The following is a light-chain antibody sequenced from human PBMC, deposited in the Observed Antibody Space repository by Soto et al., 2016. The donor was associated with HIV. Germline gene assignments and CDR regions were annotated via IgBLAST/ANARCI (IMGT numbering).Light chain of an antibody. Sequence: SYVVTQPPSVSVAPGQTARITCGGINIGSKSVHWYQQKPGQAPVLVIYDDRDRPSGIPERFSGSNSGSTATLTISRVEAEDEADFYCQVWDSHNDPWVFGGGTKLTVL. CDR2: DDR. J-gene: IGLJ3*02. V-gene: IGLV3-21*02. CDR1: NIGSKS. CDR3: QVWDSHNDPWV.